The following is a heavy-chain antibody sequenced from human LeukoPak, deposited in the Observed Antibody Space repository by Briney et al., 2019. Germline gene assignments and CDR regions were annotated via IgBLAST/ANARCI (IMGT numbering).Heavy chain of an antibody. CDR3: AGTWSFDY. Sequence: GGALRLSCAVSGFTFSNDWMHWVRQAPGKGLLWVSRISGDGTTTNYADSVKGRFTISRDNAKNTLYLQMDSLRAEDTAVYYCAGTWSFDYWGQGTLVTVSS. CDR2: ISGDGTTT. D-gene: IGHD2-15*01. V-gene: IGHV3-74*01. CDR1: GFTFSNDW. J-gene: IGHJ4*02.